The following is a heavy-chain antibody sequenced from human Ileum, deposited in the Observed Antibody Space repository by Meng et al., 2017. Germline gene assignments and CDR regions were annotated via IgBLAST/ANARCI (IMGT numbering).Heavy chain of an antibody. J-gene: IGHJ4*02. CDR3: AKAAAYNLDI. CDR2: IFQSGST. Sequence: QAQVLVWGSVVGKRSGYLSFSCAVSGVSISSAIWWGWFRQPPGKGLEWIGEIFQSGSTNYNPSLKSRVSISVDTSKNHLSLSLSSVTAADTAVYYCAKAAAYNLDIWGQGALVTVSS. V-gene: IGHV4-4*02. D-gene: IGHD1-14*01. CDR1: GVSISSAIW.